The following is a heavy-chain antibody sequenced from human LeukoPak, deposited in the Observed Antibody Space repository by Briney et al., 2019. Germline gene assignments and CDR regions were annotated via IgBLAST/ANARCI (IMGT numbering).Heavy chain of an antibody. CDR3: AKDVRTGYSFDI. J-gene: IGHJ3*02. Sequence: GGSLRLSCVASGFTFSSYAMSWVRQAPGKGLEWVSAISGSGVTTHYAGSVKGRFTISRDNSRDTVSMQMDSLRAEDTAIYYCAKDVRTGYSFDIWGQGTMITVSS. CDR1: GFTFSSYA. CDR2: ISGSGVTT. D-gene: IGHD3-9*01. V-gene: IGHV3-23*01.